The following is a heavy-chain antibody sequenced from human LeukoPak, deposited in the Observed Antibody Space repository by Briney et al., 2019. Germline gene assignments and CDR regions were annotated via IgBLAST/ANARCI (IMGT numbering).Heavy chain of an antibody. J-gene: IGHJ4*02. CDR1: RFTFSSYA. CDR2: ISGSGGST. V-gene: IGHV3-23*01. D-gene: IGHD6-19*01. CDR3: AKDEYSSGCSDY. Sequence: GGSLRLSCAASRFTFSSYAMSWVRQAPGKGLEWVSAISGSGGSTYYADSVKGRFTISRDNSKNTLYLQMNSLRAEDTAVYYCAKDEYSSGCSDYWGQGTLVTVSS.